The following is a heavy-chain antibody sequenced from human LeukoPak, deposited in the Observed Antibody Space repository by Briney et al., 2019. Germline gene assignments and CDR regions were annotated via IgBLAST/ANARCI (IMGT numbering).Heavy chain of an antibody. CDR2: VSSDGTT. J-gene: IGHJ4*02. D-gene: IGHD2-15*01. CDR3: ARLDCFVEGCYNH. V-gene: IGHV4-38-2*02. CDR1: HYSISSTYY. Sequence: SETLSLTCTVSHYSISSTYYWGWIRQPPGKGLEWIGYVSSDGTTNFTPSLRSRLIMSVGTAKNDISLILTSVTGADTAIYYCARLDCFVEGCYNHWGRGTLVTVSS.